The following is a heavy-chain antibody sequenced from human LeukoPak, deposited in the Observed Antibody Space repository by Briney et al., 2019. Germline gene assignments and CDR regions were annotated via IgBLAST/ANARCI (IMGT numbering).Heavy chain of an antibody. J-gene: IGHJ4*02. V-gene: IGHV1-46*01. CDR3: AREIGPIQLHLWGSAFDS. CDR1: GYTFTSYY. D-gene: IGHD5-18*01. CDR2: INPSGGST. Sequence: ASVKVSCKASGYTFTSYYMHWVRQAPGQGLEWMGIINPSGGSTSYAQKFQGRVTMTRDTSISTAYMELGRLRSDDTAVYYCAREIGPIQLHLWGSAFDSWGQGTLVTVSS.